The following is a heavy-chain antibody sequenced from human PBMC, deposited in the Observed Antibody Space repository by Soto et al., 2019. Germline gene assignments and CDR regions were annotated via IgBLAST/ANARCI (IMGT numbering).Heavy chain of an antibody. V-gene: IGHV3-11*01. CDR2: ISGSGHNI. CDR1: GFSFSEYY. J-gene: IGHJ6*02. CDR3: ARDPPATRHGMDA. Sequence: GGSLTLSCVASGFSFSEYYLSWIRQSPGKRLEWLSYISGSGHNIYYADSVKGRCTISRDNDKKTLYLHMNSLRAEDTAVYYCARDPPATRHGMDAWGQGTTVTVSS.